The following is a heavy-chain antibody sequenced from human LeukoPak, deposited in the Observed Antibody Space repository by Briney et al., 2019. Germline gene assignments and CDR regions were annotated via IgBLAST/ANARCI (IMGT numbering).Heavy chain of an antibody. CDR1: GFTLGNYW. CDR3: AREAAVPNTGFDY. CDR2: IPSDGSTT. Sequence: GGSLRLSCAASGFTLGNYWMHWVRHAPGKGLVWVSRIPSDGSTTNYADSVKGRFTISRDNAKNTLYLQMNSLRAEDTAVYYCAREAAVPNTGFDYWGQGSLVTVSS. J-gene: IGHJ4*02. V-gene: IGHV3-74*01. D-gene: IGHD6-19*01.